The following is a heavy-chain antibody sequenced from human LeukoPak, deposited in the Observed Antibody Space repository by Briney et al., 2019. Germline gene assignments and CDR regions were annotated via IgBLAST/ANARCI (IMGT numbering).Heavy chain of an antibody. J-gene: IGHJ4*02. CDR3: ARHFVGGGISNNVDY. CDR2: IYHSGST. D-gene: IGHD2-15*01. CDR1: GYSISSGYY. V-gene: IGHV4-38-2*01. Sequence: SETLSLTCAVSGYSISSGYYWGWIRQPPGKGVEWIGSIYHSGSTYYNPSLKSRVTISVDTYKNQFSLKLSSVTAADTAVYYCARHFVGGGISNNVDYWGQGTLVTVSS.